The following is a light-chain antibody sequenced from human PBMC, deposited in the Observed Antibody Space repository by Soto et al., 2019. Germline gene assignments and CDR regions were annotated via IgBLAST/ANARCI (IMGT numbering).Light chain of an antibody. CDR1: QSVATN. Sequence: EIVMTQSPATLSVSPGERSTVSCSASQSVATNLAWYQQKPGQPPRLLIYGASTRATGIPARFSGSGSGTEFTLTISSLQSVDFAVYSCQQYNNWPWTFGQGTKVDIK. CDR2: GAS. J-gene: IGKJ1*01. V-gene: IGKV3-15*01. CDR3: QQYNNWPWT.